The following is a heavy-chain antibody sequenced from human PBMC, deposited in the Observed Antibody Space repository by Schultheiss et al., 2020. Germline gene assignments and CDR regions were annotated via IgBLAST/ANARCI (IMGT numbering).Heavy chain of an antibody. D-gene: IGHD3-22*01. CDR2: INSDGSST. J-gene: IGHJ4*02. V-gene: IGHV3-74*01. CDR1: GFTFGDYA. CDR3: ARDTLSLEYDSSGYYY. Sequence: GGSLRLSCAASGFTFGDYAMHWVRQAPGKGLVWVSRINSDGSSTSYADSVKGRFTISRDNAKNTLYLQMNSLRAEDTAVYYCARDTLSLEYDSSGYYYWGQGTLVTVSS.